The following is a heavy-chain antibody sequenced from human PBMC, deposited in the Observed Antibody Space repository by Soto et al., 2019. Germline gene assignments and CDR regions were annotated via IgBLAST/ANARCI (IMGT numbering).Heavy chain of an antibody. CDR1: GYIFTNFD. CDR2: MNPKTGNT. J-gene: IGHJ5*02. V-gene: IGHV1-8*01. CDR3: ASGLDP. Sequence: QVRLVQSGAEVKKPGASVKVSCKTSGYIFTNFDINWVRQASGQGLEWMGWMNPKTGNTGYARQFQGRVTLSRDVSKSMAYMEMNSLRAQDTAVYYCASGLDPWGQGTLVTVSP.